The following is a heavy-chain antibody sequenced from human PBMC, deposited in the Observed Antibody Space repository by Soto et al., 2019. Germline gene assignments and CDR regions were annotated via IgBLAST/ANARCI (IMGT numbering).Heavy chain of an antibody. CDR3: ARWGHPAVKAFDI. CDR1: GASVNDYY. CDR2: IHYTGSR. V-gene: IGHV4-59*02. Sequence: SETLSLTCTLSGASVNDYYWNWVRQPLGKGLEWIGFIHYTGSRIFNPSLQSRVTMSVDVSQNQFSLRLTSVTAADTAIYYCARWGHPAVKAFDIWGQGTTVTVSS. J-gene: IGHJ3*02. D-gene: IGHD3-16*01.